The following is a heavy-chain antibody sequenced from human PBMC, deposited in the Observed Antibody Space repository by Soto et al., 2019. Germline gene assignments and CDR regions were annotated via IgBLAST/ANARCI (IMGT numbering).Heavy chain of an antibody. CDR3: AKSLYSGWYNNWFDP. V-gene: IGHV3-30*18. J-gene: IGHJ5*02. D-gene: IGHD6-19*01. CDR2: ISYDGSNK. Sequence: GGSLRLSCAASGFTFSSYGMHWVRQAPGKGLEWVAVISYDGSNKYYADSVKGRFTISRDNSKNTLYLQMNSLRAEGTAVYYCAKSLYSGWYNNWFDPWGQGTLVTVSS. CDR1: GFTFSSYG.